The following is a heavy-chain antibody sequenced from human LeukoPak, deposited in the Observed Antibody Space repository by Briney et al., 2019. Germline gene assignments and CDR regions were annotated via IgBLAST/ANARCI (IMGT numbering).Heavy chain of an antibody. Sequence: GGSLRLSCAASGFTFDDYAMHWVRQAPGKGLEWVSGISWNSGSIGYADSVKGRFTISRDNAKNSLYLQMNSLRAEDTALYYCAKDHSPYSGSYTDYFDYWGQGTLVTVSS. D-gene: IGHD1-26*01. CDR2: ISWNSGSI. CDR1: GFTFDDYA. CDR3: AKDHSPYSGSYTDYFDY. J-gene: IGHJ4*02. V-gene: IGHV3-9*01.